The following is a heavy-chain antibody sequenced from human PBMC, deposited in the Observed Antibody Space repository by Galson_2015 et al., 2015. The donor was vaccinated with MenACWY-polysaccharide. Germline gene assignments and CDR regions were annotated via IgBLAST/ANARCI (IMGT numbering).Heavy chain of an antibody. CDR1: GFSLGAWY. Sequence: SLRLSCAASGFSLGAWYMSWIRQAPGKGLEWLSYISKSGDSIYYGDSVKGRFAISRDNAKNSLYLQLNSLEVEDTANYYCARGHYGLDVWGQGTTVTVSS. CDR3: ARGHYGLDV. V-gene: IGHV3-11*01. CDR2: ISKSGDSI. J-gene: IGHJ6*02.